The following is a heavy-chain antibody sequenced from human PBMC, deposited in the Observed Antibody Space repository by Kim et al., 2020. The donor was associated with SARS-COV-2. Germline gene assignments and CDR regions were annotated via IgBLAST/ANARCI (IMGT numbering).Heavy chain of an antibody. CDR3: VKEGGWYNWNYVPGY. CDR2: ISRNGGST. Sequence: GGSLRLSCSASGFNFSSYAMHWVRQAPGKELEYVSDISRNGGSTYYADSVKGRFTISRDNSKNTLYLQMSSLRAEDTAVYYCVKEGGWYNWNYVPGYWGQGTLVTVSS. V-gene: IGHV3-64D*09. J-gene: IGHJ4*02. D-gene: IGHD1-7*01. CDR1: GFNFSSYA.